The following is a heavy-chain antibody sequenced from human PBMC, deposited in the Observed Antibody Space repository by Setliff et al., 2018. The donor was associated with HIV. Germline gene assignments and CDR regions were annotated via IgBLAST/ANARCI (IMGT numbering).Heavy chain of an antibody. J-gene: IGHJ4*02. Sequence: PGGSLRLSCKASGSSFRSYAMSWVRQAPGKGLEWVSGITGSGGSTYYADSVKGRSTISRDNSGDTLYLHINSLRAEDTAVYYCAKASRGEYYDNSGFFVTYFDYWGQGKLVTVSS. CDR2: ITGSGGST. D-gene: IGHD3-22*01. V-gene: IGHV3-23*01. CDR3: AKASRGEYYDNSGFFVTYFDY. CDR1: GSSFRSYA.